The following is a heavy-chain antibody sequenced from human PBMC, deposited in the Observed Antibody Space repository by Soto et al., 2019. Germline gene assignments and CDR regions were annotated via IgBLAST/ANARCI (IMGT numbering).Heavy chain of an antibody. CDR1: GGSIGSGGYS. Sequence: SETLSISCAVSGGSIGSGGYSWSWIRQPPGKGLEWIGYIYHSGSTYYNPSLKSRVTISVDRSKNQFSLKLSSVTAADTAVYYCARNYGDYGPYFDYWGQGTLVTVSS. CDR2: IYHSGST. V-gene: IGHV4-30-2*01. D-gene: IGHD4-17*01. J-gene: IGHJ4*02. CDR3: ARNYGDYGPYFDY.